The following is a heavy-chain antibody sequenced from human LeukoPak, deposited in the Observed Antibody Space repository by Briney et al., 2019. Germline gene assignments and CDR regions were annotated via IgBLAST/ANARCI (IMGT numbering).Heavy chain of an antibody. CDR2: ISGSGGGT. D-gene: IGHD3-16*01. J-gene: IGHJ4*02. V-gene: IGHV3-23*01. CDR1: GFTFSSYA. Sequence: PGGSLRLSCAASGFTFSSYAMSWVRQAPGKGLEWVSAISGSGGGTYYADSVKGRFTISRDNSKNTLYLQMNSLRAEDTAVYYCAKASGMITFGGVAVWGQGTLVTVSS. CDR3: AKASGMITFGGVAV.